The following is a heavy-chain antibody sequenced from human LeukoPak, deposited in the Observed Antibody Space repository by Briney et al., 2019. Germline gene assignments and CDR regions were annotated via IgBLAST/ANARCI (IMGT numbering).Heavy chain of an antibody. J-gene: IGHJ5*02. CDR2: IYYSGST. Sequence: SETLSLTCTVSGGSISSSSYYWGWIRQPPGKGLEWIGSIYYSGSTYYNPSLKSRVTISVDTSKNQFSLKLSSVTAADTAVYYCARGPYDFWSGYYTLNWFDPWGQGTLVTVSS. CDR3: ARGPYDFWSGYYTLNWFDP. V-gene: IGHV4-39*01. CDR1: GGSISSSSYY. D-gene: IGHD3-3*01.